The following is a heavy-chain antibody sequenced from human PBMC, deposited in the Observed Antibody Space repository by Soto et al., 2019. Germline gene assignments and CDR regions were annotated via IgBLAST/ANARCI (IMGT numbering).Heavy chain of an antibody. CDR3: ARDEGWGWDLLPFFDY. CDR1: GFTFSSYS. Sequence: EVQLVESGGGLVQPGGSLRLSCAASGFTFSSYSMNWVRQAPGKGLEWVSYISSSSSTIYYADSVKGRFTISRDNAKNSLYLQMNSLRDEDTAVYYCARDEGWGWDLLPFFDYWGQGTLVTVSS. D-gene: IGHD1-26*01. V-gene: IGHV3-48*02. J-gene: IGHJ4*02. CDR2: ISSSSSTI.